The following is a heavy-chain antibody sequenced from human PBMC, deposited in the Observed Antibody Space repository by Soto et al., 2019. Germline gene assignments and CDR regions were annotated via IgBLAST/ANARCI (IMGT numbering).Heavy chain of an antibody. CDR1: GFTFSSYA. Sequence: EVQLLESGGGLVQPGGSLRLSCAASGFTFSSYAMSWVRQAPGKGLEWVAAISGSGGSTYYADSVKGRFTISRDNPNNTLYLQMNSLIAEDTAVYYCAKAPMAVYYYDSSGIDYWGQGTLVTVSS. D-gene: IGHD3-22*01. J-gene: IGHJ4*02. CDR2: ISGSGGST. V-gene: IGHV3-23*01. CDR3: AKAPMAVYYYDSSGIDY.